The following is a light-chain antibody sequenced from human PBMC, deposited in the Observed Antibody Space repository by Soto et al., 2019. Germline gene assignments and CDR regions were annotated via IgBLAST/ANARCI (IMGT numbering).Light chain of an antibody. CDR3: SSYTSTTTLYV. Sequence: QSVLTQPPSASGTPGQRVTISCSGSSSNIGSNTVNWYQQFPGTAPKLLIYGNNQRPSGVPDRFSGSKSGTSASLAISGLQSEDEADYFCSSYTSTTTLYVFGTGTKVTVL. CDR1: SSNIGSNT. V-gene: IGLV1-44*01. J-gene: IGLJ1*01. CDR2: GNN.